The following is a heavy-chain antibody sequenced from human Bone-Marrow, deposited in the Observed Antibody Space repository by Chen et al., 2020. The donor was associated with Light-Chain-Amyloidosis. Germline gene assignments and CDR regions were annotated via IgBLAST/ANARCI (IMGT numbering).Heavy chain of an antibody. J-gene: IGHJ4*02. D-gene: IGHD1-20*01. CDR2: IPTDENVA. CDR1: GFIFSNYV. Sequence: EVQLVESGGGLDQPGGSLRLSCSASGFIFSNYVMHWVSQAPGEGLVWVARIPTDENVATDADSVKGRFTISRDNAKNTLYLQMNSLRAEDTAVYYCTRDINWDLFDYWGQGTLVTVSS. CDR3: TRDINWDLFDY. V-gene: IGHV3-74*01.